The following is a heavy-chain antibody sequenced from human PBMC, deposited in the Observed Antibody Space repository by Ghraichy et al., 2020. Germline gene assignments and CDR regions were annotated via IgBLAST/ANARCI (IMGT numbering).Heavy chain of an antibody. D-gene: IGHD3-10*01. J-gene: IGHJ1*01. V-gene: IGHV3-30*02. CDR1: GFTFSSYG. Sequence: GESLNISCAASGFTFSSYGMHWVRQAPGKGLEWVAFIRYDGSNKYYADSVKGRFTISRDNSKNTLYLQMNSLRAEDTAVYYCAKDDGSGSYYMIAYFQHWGQGTLVTVSS. CDR2: IRYDGSNK. CDR3: AKDDGSGSYYMIAYFQH.